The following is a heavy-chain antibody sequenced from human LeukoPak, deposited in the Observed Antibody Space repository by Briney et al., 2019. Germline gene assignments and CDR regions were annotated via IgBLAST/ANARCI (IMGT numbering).Heavy chain of an antibody. Sequence: VASVKVSCKASGYTFTSYDIDWVRQATGQGLEWMGWMNPNSGNTGYAQKFQGRVTITADKSTSTAYMELSSLRSEDTAVYYCAGVSSSWSHFDYWGQGTLVTVSS. J-gene: IGHJ4*02. D-gene: IGHD6-13*01. CDR1: GYTFTSYD. CDR2: MNPNSGNT. V-gene: IGHV1-8*01. CDR3: AGVSSSWSHFDY.